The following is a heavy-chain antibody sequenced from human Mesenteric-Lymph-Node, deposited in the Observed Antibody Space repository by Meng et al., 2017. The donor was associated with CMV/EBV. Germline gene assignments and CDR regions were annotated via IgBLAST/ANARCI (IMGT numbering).Heavy chain of an antibody. CDR2: IHTRGGLI. D-gene: IGHD3-16*01. V-gene: IGHV3-11*04. J-gene: IGHJ4*02. CDR3: ARDRLEGEYSGPGF. CDR1: GDSISSSSYY. Sequence: GGSLRLSCTVSGDSISSSSYYWGWIRQPPGKGLELVAAIHTRGGLIHYSDTVQGRFSVSRDDAKNLVSLQMNSLRDEDTGVYYCARDRLEGEYSGPGFWGQGTLVTVSS.